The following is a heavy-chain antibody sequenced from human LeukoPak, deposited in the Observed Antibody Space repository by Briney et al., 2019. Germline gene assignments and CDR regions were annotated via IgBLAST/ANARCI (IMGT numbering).Heavy chain of an antibody. CDR1: GGSISSGSYY. CDR3: ARATHYYDSSGYYFEAAFDI. J-gene: IGHJ3*02. Sequence: SETLSLTCTVSGGSISSGSYYWSWIRQPAGKGLEWIGCIYTSGSTNYNPSLKSRVTISVDTSKNQFSLKLSSVTAADTAVYYCARATHYYDSSGYYFEAAFDIWGQGTMVTVSS. V-gene: IGHV4-61*02. D-gene: IGHD3-22*01. CDR2: IYTSGST.